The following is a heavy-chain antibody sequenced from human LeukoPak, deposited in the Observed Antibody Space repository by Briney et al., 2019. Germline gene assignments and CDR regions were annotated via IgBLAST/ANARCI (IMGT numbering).Heavy chain of an antibody. CDR3: ARATPLGMVVVTAKRGDAFDI. D-gene: IGHD2-21*02. V-gene: IGHV4-30-2*01. Sequence: PSETLSLTCTVSGGSISSGGYYWSWIRQPPGKGLEWIGYIYHSGSTYYNPSLKSRVTISVDRSKDQFSLKLSSVTAADTAVYYCARATPLGMVVVTAKRGDAFDIWGQGTMVTVSS. J-gene: IGHJ3*02. CDR2: IYHSGST. CDR1: GGSISSGGYY.